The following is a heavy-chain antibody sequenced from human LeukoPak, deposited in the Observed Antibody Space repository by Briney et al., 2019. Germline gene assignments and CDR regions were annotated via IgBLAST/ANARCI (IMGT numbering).Heavy chain of an antibody. CDR3: ARGRGGVVPAAMYPLRRLNWFDP. CDR2: INHSGST. J-gene: IGHJ5*02. CDR1: GGSFSGYY. Sequence: SETLSLTCAVYGGSFSGYYWSWIRQPPGKGLEWIGEINHSGSTNYNPSLKSRVTISVDTSKNQFSLKLSSVTAADTAVYYCARGRGGVVPAAMYPLRRLNWFDPWGQGTLVTVSS. V-gene: IGHV4-34*01. D-gene: IGHD2-2*01.